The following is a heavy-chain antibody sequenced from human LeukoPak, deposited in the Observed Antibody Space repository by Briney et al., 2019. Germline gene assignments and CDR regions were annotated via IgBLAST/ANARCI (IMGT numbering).Heavy chain of an antibody. Sequence: SETLSLTCAVYGVFFSGYYWSWVRQPPGQGLEWIGEISLAGQTNFNPSLNGRVTMSLDKSSNQLSLHLTSVTAADTATYFCSRESRPFCPFGYWGQGTLVIVSS. CDR1: GVFFSGYY. V-gene: IGHV4-34*01. J-gene: IGHJ4*02. CDR3: SRESRPFCPFGY. D-gene: IGHD2-2*01. CDR2: ISLAGQT.